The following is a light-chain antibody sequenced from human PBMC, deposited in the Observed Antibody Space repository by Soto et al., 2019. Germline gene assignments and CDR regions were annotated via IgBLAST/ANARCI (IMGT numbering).Light chain of an antibody. V-gene: IGKV1-39*01. CDR1: QSISSY. J-gene: IGKJ5*01. CDR3: QQNANTPIT. Sequence: DIQMTQSPSSLSASVGASVTITCRASQSISSYLNWYQQKPGKAPKLLIYSASKLQGGVPSRFRGSGSGTDLTLTIGSLQPEGFATYYCQQNANTPITCGQGTRLQVK. CDR2: SAS.